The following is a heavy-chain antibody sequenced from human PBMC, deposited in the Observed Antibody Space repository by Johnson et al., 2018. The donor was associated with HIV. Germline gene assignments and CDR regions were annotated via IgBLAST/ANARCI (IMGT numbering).Heavy chain of an antibody. CDR2: TSYDGSNK. J-gene: IGHJ3*01. D-gene: IGHD3-10*02. Sequence: QVKLVESGGGVVQPGRSLRLSCAASGFPFSSYGMHWVRQAPGKGLEWVAVTSYDGSNKYYADSVKGRFTISRDSSKNTLYLQMNSLRAEDMAVYYCARPRYYVDAFDLWGQGTMVTVSS. CDR3: ARPRYYVDAFDL. V-gene: IGHV3-30*03. CDR1: GFPFSSYG.